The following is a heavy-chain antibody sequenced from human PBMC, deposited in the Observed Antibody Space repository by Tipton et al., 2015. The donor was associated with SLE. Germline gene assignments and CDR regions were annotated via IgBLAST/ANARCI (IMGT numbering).Heavy chain of an antibody. D-gene: IGHD1-7*01. Sequence: TLSLTCTVSGGSISSGGYYWSWIRQHPGKGLEWIGYIYYSGSTYYNPSLKSRVTISVDTSKNQFSLKLSSVTAADTAVYYCARKVLTGTTRWYFDLWGRGTLVTVSS. CDR2: IYYSGST. CDR1: GGSISSGGYY. J-gene: IGHJ2*01. V-gene: IGHV4-31*03. CDR3: ARKVLTGTTRWYFDL.